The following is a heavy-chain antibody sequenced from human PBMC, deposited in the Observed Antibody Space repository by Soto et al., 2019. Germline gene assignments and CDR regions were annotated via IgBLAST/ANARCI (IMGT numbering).Heavy chain of an antibody. V-gene: IGHV3-23*01. CDR2: ISGSGGST. CDR1: GFTFSSYA. J-gene: IGHJ4*02. CDR3: AKGRPQEYYYDSSGYYRA. D-gene: IGHD3-22*01. Sequence: GGSLRLSCAASGFTFSSYAMSWVRQAPGKGLEWVSAISGSGGSTYYADSVKGRFTISRDNSKNTLYLQMNSLRAEDTAVYYCAKGRPQEYYYDSSGYYRAWGQGTLVTVSS.